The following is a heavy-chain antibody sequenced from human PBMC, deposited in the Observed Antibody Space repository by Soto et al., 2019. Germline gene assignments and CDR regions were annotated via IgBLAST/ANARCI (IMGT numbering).Heavy chain of an antibody. CDR1: GFTFDDYA. D-gene: IGHD5-12*01. CDR2: ISWNSGSI. V-gene: IGHV3-9*01. Sequence: DVQLVESGGGLVQPGRSLRLSCAASGFTFDDYAMHWVRQAPGKGLEWVSGISWNSGSIGYADSVKGRFTISRDNAKNSLYLQMNSLRAEDTALYYCAKVRGGKYDAFDIWGQGTMVTVSS. J-gene: IGHJ3*02. CDR3: AKVRGGKYDAFDI.